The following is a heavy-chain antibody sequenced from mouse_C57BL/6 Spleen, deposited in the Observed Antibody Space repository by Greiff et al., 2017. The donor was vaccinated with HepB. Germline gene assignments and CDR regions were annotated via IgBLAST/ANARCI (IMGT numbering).Heavy chain of an antibody. V-gene: IGHV7-3*01. D-gene: IGHD3-2*02. CDR1: GFTFTDYY. CDR2: IRNKANGYTS. J-gene: IGHJ3*01. Sequence: EVNVVESGGGLVQPGGSLSLSCAASGFTFTDYYMSWVRQPPGKALEWLGFIRNKANGYTSEYSASVKGRFTLSRDNSQSILYLQRKALRAADSDTYDCASEEGDSSGLFAYWGQGTLVTVSA. CDR3: ASEEGDSSGLFAY.